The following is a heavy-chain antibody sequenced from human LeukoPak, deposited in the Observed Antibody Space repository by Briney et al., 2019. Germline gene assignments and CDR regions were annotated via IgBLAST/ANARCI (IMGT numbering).Heavy chain of an antibody. CDR1: GYTFTSYD. CDR3: ARGRISARGAFDP. D-gene: IGHD3-3*02. CDR2: MNPNSGNT. V-gene: IGHV1-8*01. J-gene: IGHJ5*02. Sequence: GASVKVSCKASGYTFTSYDINWVRQATGQGLEWMGWMNPNSGNTGYAQKFPGRVTMTRNTSISTAYMELSSLRSEDTAVYYCARGRISARGAFDPWGQGTLVTVSS.